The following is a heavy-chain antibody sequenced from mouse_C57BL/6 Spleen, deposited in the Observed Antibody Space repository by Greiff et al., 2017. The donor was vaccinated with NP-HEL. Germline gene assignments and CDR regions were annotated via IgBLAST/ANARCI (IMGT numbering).Heavy chain of an antibody. D-gene: IGHD2-4*01. CDR3: ARCDYDRGDY. CDR2: IYPGDGDT. J-gene: IGHJ2*01. Sequence: QVQLQQSGPELVKPGASVKISCKASGYAFSSSWMNWVKQRPGKGLEWIGRIYPGDGDTNYNGKFKGKATLTADKSSSTAYMQLSSLTSEDSAVYFCARCDYDRGDYWGQGTTLTVSS. V-gene: IGHV1-82*01. CDR1: GYAFSSSW.